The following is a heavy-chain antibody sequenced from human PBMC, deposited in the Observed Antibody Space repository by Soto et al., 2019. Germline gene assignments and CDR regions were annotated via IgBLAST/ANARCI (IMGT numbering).Heavy chain of an antibody. J-gene: IGHJ4*02. CDR2: INHSGST. CDR3: ARAIGIAAAGPPLFFDY. CDR1: GGSFSGYY. D-gene: IGHD6-13*01. V-gene: IGHV4-34*01. Sequence: QVQLQQWGAGLLKPSETLSLTCAVYGGSFSGYYWSWIRQPPGKGLEWFGEINHSGSTNYKPSLKSRVTISVDTSKNQFSRKLSSVTAADTAVYYCARAIGIAAAGPPLFFDYWGQGTLVTVSS.